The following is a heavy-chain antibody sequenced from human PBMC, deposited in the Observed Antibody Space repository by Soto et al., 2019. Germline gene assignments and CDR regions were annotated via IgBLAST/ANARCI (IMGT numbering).Heavy chain of an antibody. Sequence: ASVKVSCKASGYTFTSYDINWVRQATGQGLEWMGWMNPNSGNTGYAQKFQGRVTMTRNTSISTAYMELSSLRSEDTAVYYCARGQEEWIRHIAGYYYYYYMDVWGKGTTVTVSS. J-gene: IGHJ6*03. CDR2: MNPNSGNT. D-gene: IGHD5-12*01. V-gene: IGHV1-8*01. CDR3: ARGQEEWIRHIAGYYYYYYMDV. CDR1: GYTFTSYD.